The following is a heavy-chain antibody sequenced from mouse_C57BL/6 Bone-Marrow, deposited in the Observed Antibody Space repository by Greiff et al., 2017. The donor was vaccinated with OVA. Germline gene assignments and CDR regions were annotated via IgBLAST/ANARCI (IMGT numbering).Heavy chain of an antibody. Sequence: QVQLQQSGAELAKPGASVKLSCKASGYTFTSYWMHWVKQRPGQGLEWIGYINPSSGYTKYNQKFKDKATLTADKSSSTAYMQLSSLTSEDSAVYFCARQDLYYDYDGTYVDFWGQGTTLTVSS. J-gene: IGHJ2*01. CDR3: ARQDLYYDYDGTYVDF. CDR2: INPSSGYT. V-gene: IGHV1-7*01. CDR1: GYTFTSYW. D-gene: IGHD2-4*01.